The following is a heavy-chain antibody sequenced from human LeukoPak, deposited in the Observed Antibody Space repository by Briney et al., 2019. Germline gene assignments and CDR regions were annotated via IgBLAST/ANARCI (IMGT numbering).Heavy chain of an antibody. J-gene: IGHJ6*03. CDR3: ARLTTVTYYYYMDV. CDR2: IYYSGST. V-gene: IGHV4-39*01. D-gene: IGHD4-17*01. CDR1: GGSISSSSYY. Sequence: PSGTLSLTCTASGGSISSSSYYWGWIRQPPGKGLEWIGSIYYSGSTYYNPSLKSRVTISVHTSKNQFSLKLSSVTAADTAVYYCARLTTVTYYYYMDVWGKGTTVTVSS.